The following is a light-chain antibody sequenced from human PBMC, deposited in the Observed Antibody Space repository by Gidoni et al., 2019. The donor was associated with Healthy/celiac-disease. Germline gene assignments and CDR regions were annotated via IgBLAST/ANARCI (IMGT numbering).Light chain of an antibody. CDR3: HQYGSSPFT. CDR2: GAS. CDR1: QSVTSSQ. V-gene: IGKV3-20*01. J-gene: IGKJ3*01. Sequence: EIVLTQSPGTLSLSPVERATLSCRASQSVTSSQLAWYQQKPGQSPRFLVYGASARAPDTPDRFSGSGSGRDFTLTISRLEPEDFGVYYCHQYGSSPFTFGPGTQLDIK.